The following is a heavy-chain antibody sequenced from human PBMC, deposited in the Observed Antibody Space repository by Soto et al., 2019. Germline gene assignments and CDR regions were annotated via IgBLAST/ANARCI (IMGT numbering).Heavy chain of an antibody. V-gene: IGHV3-73*01. CDR3: TRLGSGYDFYS. Sequence: PGGSLRLSCAASGFTFSGSAIHWVRQASGKGLEWVGRIRSKANSYATAYAASVKGRFTISRDDSKNTAYLQMNSLKTEDTAVYYCTRLGSGYDFYSWGQGTLVTVSS. D-gene: IGHD5-12*01. CDR1: GFTFSGSA. CDR2: IRSKANSYAT. J-gene: IGHJ5*02.